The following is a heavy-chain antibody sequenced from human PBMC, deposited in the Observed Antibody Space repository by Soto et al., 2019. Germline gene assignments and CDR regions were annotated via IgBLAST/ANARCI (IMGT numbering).Heavy chain of an antibody. J-gene: IGHJ6*02. CDR2: ISYDGSNK. D-gene: IGHD4-4*01. V-gene: IGHV3-30-3*01. CDR1: GFTFSSYA. CDR3: ARENDYSNCGPPYYYYYGMDV. Sequence: QVQLVESGGGVVQPGRSLRLSCAASGFTFSSYAMHWVRQAPGKGLEWVAVISYDGSNKYYADSVKGRFTISRDNSKNTLYLQMNSLRAEDTAVYYCARENDYSNCGPPYYYYYGMDVWGQGTTVTVSS.